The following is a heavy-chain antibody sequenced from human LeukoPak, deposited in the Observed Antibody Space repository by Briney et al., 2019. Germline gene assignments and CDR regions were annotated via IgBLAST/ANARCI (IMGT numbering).Heavy chain of an antibody. Sequence: SETLSLTCTVSGGSISDSIYCWGWIRHRPGKGLEWSGYSNDSENNYYNPSRKIRVPMSEDETKNHLTLNLTSVAAADTAVYYCAVAPENRNYHRYFDSWGQGTLVTVSS. CDR3: AVAPENRNYHRYFDS. CDR2: SNDSENN. V-gene: IGHV4-39*02. CDR1: GGSISDSIYC. J-gene: IGHJ4*02. D-gene: IGHD3-9*01.